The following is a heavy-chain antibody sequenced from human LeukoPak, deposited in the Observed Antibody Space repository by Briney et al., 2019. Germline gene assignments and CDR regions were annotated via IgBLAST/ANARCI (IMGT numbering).Heavy chain of an antibody. V-gene: IGHV1-2*02. D-gene: IGHD6-13*01. CDR1: GYTFNTYG. CDR2: INPNSGGT. J-gene: IGHJ4*02. CDR3: AKGPSLSSSWPPRDFDY. Sequence: ASVKVSCKASGYTFNTYGITWVRQAPGQGLEWMGWINPNSGGTNYAQKFQGRVTMTRDTSISTAYMELSRLRAEDTAVYYCAKGPSLSSSWPPRDFDYWGQGTLVTVSS.